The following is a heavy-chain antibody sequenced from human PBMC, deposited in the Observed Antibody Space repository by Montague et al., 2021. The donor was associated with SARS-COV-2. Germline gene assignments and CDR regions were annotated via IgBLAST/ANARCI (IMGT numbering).Heavy chain of an antibody. V-gene: IGHV3-23*01. D-gene: IGHD5-18*01. Sequence: SLRLSCAASGFTFSSYAMSWVRQAPGKGLERVSAISGSGGSTYYADSVKGRFTISRDNSKNTLYVQMNSLRAEDTAVYYCAKLTTGYSYGTGDYWGRGTLVTVSS. CDR1: GFTFSSYA. CDR2: ISGSGGST. CDR3: AKLTTGYSYGTGDY. J-gene: IGHJ4*02.